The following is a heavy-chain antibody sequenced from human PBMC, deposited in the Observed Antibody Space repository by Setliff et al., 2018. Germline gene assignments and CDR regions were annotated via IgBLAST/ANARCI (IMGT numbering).Heavy chain of an antibody. V-gene: IGHV3-7*01. CDR1: GFTFSNSW. Sequence: GGSLRLSCAASGFTFSNSWMNWVRRAPGKGLEWVAIIKQDGSEKYYVDSVKGRFPISRDNTRNSLYRQMNSLRAEDTAVYYCARGRQQLVPTSYWGQGTLVTAPQ. CDR2: IKQDGSEK. CDR3: ARGRQQLVPTSY. J-gene: IGHJ4*02. D-gene: IGHD6-13*01.